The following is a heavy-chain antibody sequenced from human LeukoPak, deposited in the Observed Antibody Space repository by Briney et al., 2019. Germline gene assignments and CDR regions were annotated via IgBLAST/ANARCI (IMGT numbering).Heavy chain of an antibody. CDR3: AKAFSYYYGSGSDAFDI. CDR2: ISGSGGST. V-gene: IGHV3-23*01. CDR1: GFTFSSYG. Sequence: GGTLRLSCAASGFTFSSYGMSWVRQDPGKGLEWVSAISGSGGSTYYADSVKGRFTISRDNSKNTLYLQMNSLRAEDTAVYYCAKAFSYYYGSGSDAFDIWGQGTMVTVSS. D-gene: IGHD3-10*01. J-gene: IGHJ3*02.